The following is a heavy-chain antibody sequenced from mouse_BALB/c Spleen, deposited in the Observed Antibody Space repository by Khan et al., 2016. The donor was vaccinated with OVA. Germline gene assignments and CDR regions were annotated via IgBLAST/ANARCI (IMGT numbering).Heavy chain of an antibody. J-gene: IGHJ3*01. V-gene: IGHV1-4*01. CDR3: AREGAHYRSDGWCSY. Sequence: QVQLKQSGAELARPGASVKMSCKASGYTFTTYTMHWVKQRPGQGLEWIGYINPSNGYTNYNQKFKDKSTLTADKSSSTAYMQLSSLTSDYSAVYYCAREGAHYRSDGWCSYWGQGTLVTVSA. D-gene: IGHD2-14*01. CDR2: INPSNGYT. CDR1: GYTFTTYT.